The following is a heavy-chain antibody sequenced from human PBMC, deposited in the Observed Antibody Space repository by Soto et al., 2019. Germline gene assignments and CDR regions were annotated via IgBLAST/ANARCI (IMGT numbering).Heavy chain of an antibody. Sequence: VKVSCKASGGTFSSYAISWVRQAPGQGLEWMGGIIPIFGTANYAQKFQGRVTITADESTSTAYMELSSLRSEDTAVYYCARGERFLEWLFPARDYYYYGMDVWGQGTTVTVSS. CDR1: GGTFSSYA. V-gene: IGHV1-69*13. D-gene: IGHD3-3*01. J-gene: IGHJ6*02. CDR3: ARGERFLEWLFPARDYYYYGMDV. CDR2: IIPIFGTA.